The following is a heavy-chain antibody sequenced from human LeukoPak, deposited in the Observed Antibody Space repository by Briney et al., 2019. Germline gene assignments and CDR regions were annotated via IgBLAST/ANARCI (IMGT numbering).Heavy chain of an antibody. CDR3: ASSAQWLVEYFQH. CDR1: GGSISSYY. V-gene: IGHV4-4*07. CDR2: IYTSGST. J-gene: IGHJ1*01. D-gene: IGHD6-19*01. Sequence: SETLSLTCTVSGGSISSYYWSWIRQPAGKGLEWIGRIYTSGSTNYNPSLKSRVTMSVDTSKNQFSLKLSSVTAADTAVYYCASSAQWLVEYFQHWGQGTLVTVSS.